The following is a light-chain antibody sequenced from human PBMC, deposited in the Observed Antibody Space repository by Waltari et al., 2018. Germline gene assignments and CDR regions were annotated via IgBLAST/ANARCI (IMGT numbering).Light chain of an antibody. CDR1: QSVSSS. J-gene: IGKJ4*01. CDR2: GAS. CDR3: QQNSNWPLT. V-gene: IGKV3D-15*01. Sequence: EIVMTQSPATLSLSPGERATLSCRASQSVSSSLAWYQQQPGQAPRLLVYGASSRATGIPDRFSGSGSGTEFTLTISSLEPEDVAVYYCQQNSNWPLTFGGGTKVEIK.